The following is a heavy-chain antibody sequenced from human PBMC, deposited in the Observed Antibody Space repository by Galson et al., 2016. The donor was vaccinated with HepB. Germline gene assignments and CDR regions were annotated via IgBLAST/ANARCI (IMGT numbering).Heavy chain of an antibody. D-gene: IGHD5-18*01. CDR1: GFSVSSSY. CDR3: ARAMPSNRYGPLGYS. CDR2: IYSGGST. V-gene: IGHV3-53*01. J-gene: IGHJ4*02. Sequence: SLRLPCAASGFSVSSSYMTWVRQAPGKGLEWVSIIYSGGSTYYADSVKGRFTISRDNSKNTLSLQLNGLRAEDTAMYYCARAMPSNRYGPLGYSWGQGTLVTVSS.